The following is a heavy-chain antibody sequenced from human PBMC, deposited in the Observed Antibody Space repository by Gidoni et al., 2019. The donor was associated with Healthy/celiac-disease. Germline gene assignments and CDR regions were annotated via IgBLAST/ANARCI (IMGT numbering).Heavy chain of an antibody. CDR2: ISGSGGST. J-gene: IGHJ4*02. D-gene: IGHD2-2*01. CDR3: AKSPLDIVVVPAAILR. Sequence: EVQLFESGGCLVQPGGSLRLSCAASRFTFSSYAMSWVRQAPGKGLEWVSAISGSGGSTYYADSGKGRFTSSRDNAKNTLDLQRNSLRDEDTAVYDCAKSPLDIVVVPAAILRWGQGTLVTGSS. CDR1: RFTFSSYA. V-gene: IGHV3-23*01.